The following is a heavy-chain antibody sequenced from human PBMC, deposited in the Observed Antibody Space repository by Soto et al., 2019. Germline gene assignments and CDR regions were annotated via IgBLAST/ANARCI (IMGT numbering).Heavy chain of an antibody. V-gene: IGHV1-18*01. CDR2: ITGYNGNT. CDR3: ARDVVCGGALAGRDMDI. Sequence: QVGLEQSGGEVKTQGASVEVSCKASGYSFSGYSMTWVRQAPGQGLERLGRITGYNGNTKYARTLRCRLTVTRDASTSTADMEVRSLTSDDTAVCCCARDVVCGGALAGRDMDIGGQGTKVTVTS. J-gene: IGHJ6*02. CDR1: GYSFSGYS. D-gene: IGHD2-21*01.